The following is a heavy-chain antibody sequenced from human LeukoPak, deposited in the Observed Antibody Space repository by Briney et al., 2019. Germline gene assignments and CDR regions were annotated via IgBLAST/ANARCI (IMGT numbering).Heavy chain of an antibody. V-gene: IGHV4-39*01. D-gene: IGHD2-8*01. CDR2: IYYSGST. CDR1: GGSISSRLYQ. CDR3: ARHAKPHQPCFVL. J-gene: IGHJ4*02. Sequence: SETLSLTFTGSGGSISSRLYQWGAIRQPPGKGLEWIGSIYYSGSTYYNPSLKSRVTISVDTSKHQFSLTLSSVTAADTAVYYCARHAKPHQPCFVLWGRGTLVTVSS.